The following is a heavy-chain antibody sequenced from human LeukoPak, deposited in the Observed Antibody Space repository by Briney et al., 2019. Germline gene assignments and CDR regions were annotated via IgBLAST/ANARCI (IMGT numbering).Heavy chain of an antibody. D-gene: IGHD5-18*01. CDR1: GFTFSSYA. V-gene: IGHV3-23*01. J-gene: IGHJ4*02. CDR2: ISGSGGST. Sequence: GGSLRLSCAASGFTFSSYAMSWVRQAPGRGLEWVSAISGSGGSTYYADSVKGRFTISRDNSKNTLYLQMNSLRAEDTAVYYCAKDEGYSYGSLCYFDYWGQGTLVTVSS. CDR3: AKDEGYSYGSLCYFDY.